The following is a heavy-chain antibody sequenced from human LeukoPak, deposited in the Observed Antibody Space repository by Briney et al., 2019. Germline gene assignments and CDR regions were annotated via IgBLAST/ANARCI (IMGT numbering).Heavy chain of an antibody. CDR3: ARGEFLDYYDSSGVVVVGAFDI. CDR2: TRNKANSYTT. CDR1: GFTFSDHY. Sequence: GGSLRLSCAASGFTFSDHYMDWVRQAPGKGLEWVGRTRNKANSYTTEYAASVKGRFTISRDDSKNSLYLQMNSLKTEDTAVYYCARGEFLDYYDSSGVVVVGAFDIWGQGTMVTVSS. D-gene: IGHD3-22*01. J-gene: IGHJ3*02. V-gene: IGHV3-72*01.